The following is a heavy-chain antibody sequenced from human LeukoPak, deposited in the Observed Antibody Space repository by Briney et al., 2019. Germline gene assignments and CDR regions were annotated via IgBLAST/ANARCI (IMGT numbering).Heavy chain of an antibody. CDR2: ISGSGGST. Sequence: GGSLRLSCAASGFTFSSYGMSWVRQAPGKGLEWVSAISGSGGSTYYADSVKGRFTISRDNSKNTLYLQMSSLRAEDTAAYYCAKDPLRARPSEYFQHWGQGTLVTVSS. CDR3: AKDPLRARPSEYFQH. CDR1: GFTFSSYG. D-gene: IGHD6-6*01. J-gene: IGHJ1*01. V-gene: IGHV3-23*01.